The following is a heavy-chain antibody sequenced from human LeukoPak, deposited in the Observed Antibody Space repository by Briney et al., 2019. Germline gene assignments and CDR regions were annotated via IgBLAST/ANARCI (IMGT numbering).Heavy chain of an antibody. CDR2: IYYSGST. Sequence: SETLSLTCTVSGGSISSSSYYWGWIRQPPGKGLEWIGSIYYSGSTYYNPSLKSRVTISVDTSKNQLSLKLSSLTAADTAVYYCARHEYSGSYYGLSWFDPWGQGTLVTVSS. J-gene: IGHJ5*02. CDR3: ARHEYSGSYYGLSWFDP. D-gene: IGHD1-26*01. CDR1: GGSISSSSYY. V-gene: IGHV4-39*01.